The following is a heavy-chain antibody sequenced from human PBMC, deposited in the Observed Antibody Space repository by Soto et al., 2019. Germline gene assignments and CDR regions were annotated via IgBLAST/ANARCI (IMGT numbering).Heavy chain of an antibody. D-gene: IGHD3-10*01. CDR3: ARIVRGSKIEDYPYIDV. J-gene: IGHJ6*03. Sequence: QVQLVQSGAEVKKPGASVKVSCKASGYSFTSHGISWVRQAPGQGLEWMGWISGNSGDTNYAQKLQGRVTMTTDTSTSTAYMELRRLRSEETAVYSCARIVRGSKIEDYPYIDVWGQGTTVTVSS. CDR1: GYSFTSHG. CDR2: ISGNSGDT. V-gene: IGHV1-18*01.